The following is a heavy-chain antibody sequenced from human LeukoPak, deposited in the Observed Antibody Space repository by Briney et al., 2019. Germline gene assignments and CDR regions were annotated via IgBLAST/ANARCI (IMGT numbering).Heavy chain of an antibody. Sequence: GRSLRLSCTASEFPFGTYWMTWVRQAPGKGLEWVGNIVQDGSEKYYVDSVKGRFTISRDNTKNLLYLQMTSLRAEDTAVYYCARGFQGLDVWGQGTTVTVSS. V-gene: IGHV3-7*03. J-gene: IGHJ6*02. CDR1: EFPFGTYW. CDR3: ARGFQGLDV. D-gene: IGHD2-21*01. CDR2: IVQDGSEK.